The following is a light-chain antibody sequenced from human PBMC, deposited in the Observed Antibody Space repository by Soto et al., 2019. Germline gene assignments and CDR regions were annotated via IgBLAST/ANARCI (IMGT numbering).Light chain of an antibody. CDR2: DAS. Sequence: EIVLTQSPATLSLSPGERATLSCRASQGVSSYLAWYQQKPGQAPRLLIYDASNRATGIPARFSGSGPGTDFTLTTSSLEPEDFAVYYCQQRSNWPPIITFGQGTRREIK. V-gene: IGKV3D-11*01. J-gene: IGKJ5*01. CDR1: QGVSSY. CDR3: QQRSNWPPIIT.